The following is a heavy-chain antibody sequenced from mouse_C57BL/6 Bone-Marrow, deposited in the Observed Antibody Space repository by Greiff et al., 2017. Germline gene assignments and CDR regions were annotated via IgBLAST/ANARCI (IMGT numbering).Heavy chain of an antibody. CDR3: TTRLDVSSFYAMDY. CDR1: GFNIKDDY. V-gene: IGHV14-4*01. CDR2: IDPENGDT. Sequence: EVQLQQSGAELVRPGASVKLSCTASGFNIKDDYMHWVKQRPEQGLEWIGWIDPENGDTEYASKFQGKATITADTSSNTAYLQLSSLTSEDTAVYYCTTRLDVSSFYAMDYWGQGTSVTVSS. J-gene: IGHJ4*01. D-gene: IGHD1-1*01.